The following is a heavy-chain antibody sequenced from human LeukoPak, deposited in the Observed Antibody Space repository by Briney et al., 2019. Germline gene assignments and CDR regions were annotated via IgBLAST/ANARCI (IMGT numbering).Heavy chain of an antibody. CDR2: IRYDGNIE. J-gene: IGHJ4*02. D-gene: IGHD3-10*01. CDR3: ARGAGVRVPFDY. V-gene: IGHV3-30*02. Sequence: GGSLRLSCSVSGFTASGFPFSNYDMPWVRQAPGKGLEWVAFIRYDGNIEHYADSVKGRFTISRDNSKNTLYLQMNSLRAEDTAVYYCARGAGVRVPFDYWGQGTLVTVSS. CDR1: SVSGFTASGFPFSNYD.